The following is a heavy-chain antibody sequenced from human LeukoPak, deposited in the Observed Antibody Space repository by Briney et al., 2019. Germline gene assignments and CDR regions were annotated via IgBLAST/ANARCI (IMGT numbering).Heavy chain of an antibody. D-gene: IGHD3-10*01. V-gene: IGHV4-59*13. J-gene: IGHJ4*02. CDR2: IYSSGTT. Sequence: SETLSLTCIVSGGSISSYYWSWIRQPPGKGLEWIGNIYSSGTTNYNPSLRSRVTISMDTSKNQFSLKLSSVTAADTAVYYCARGKIWSPVYLSHWGQGTLVTVSS. CDR3: ARGKIWSPVYLSH. CDR1: GGSISSYY.